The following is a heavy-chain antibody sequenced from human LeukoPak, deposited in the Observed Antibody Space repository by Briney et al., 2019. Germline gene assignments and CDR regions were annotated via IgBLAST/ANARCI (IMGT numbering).Heavy chain of an antibody. J-gene: IGHJ6*03. CDR3: AKVGSSSGSGYYYYYMDV. Sequence: GGSLRLSCAASGFTFSSYAMSWVRQAPGKGLEWVSAISGSGGSTYYADSVKGRFTISRDNSKNTLYLQMNSLRAEDTAVYYCAKVGSSSGSGYYYYYMDVWGKGTTVTVSS. V-gene: IGHV3-23*01. CDR1: GFTFSSYA. CDR2: ISGSGGST. D-gene: IGHD6-6*01.